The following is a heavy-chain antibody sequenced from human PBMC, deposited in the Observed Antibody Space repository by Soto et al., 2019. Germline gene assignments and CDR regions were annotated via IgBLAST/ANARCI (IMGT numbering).Heavy chain of an antibody. CDR1: GFTFSNAW. V-gene: IGHV3-15*07. CDR2: IKSKTDGGTT. D-gene: IGHD6-19*01. J-gene: IGHJ6*02. Sequence: GGSLRLSCAASGFTFSNAWMNWVRQAPGKGLEWVGRIKSKTDGGTTDYAAPVKGRFTISRDASKNPLYLQMNSLKTEDTAVYYCTTDQWLAAPGKYYYYYYGMDVWGQGTTVTVSS. CDR3: TTDQWLAAPGKYYYYYYGMDV.